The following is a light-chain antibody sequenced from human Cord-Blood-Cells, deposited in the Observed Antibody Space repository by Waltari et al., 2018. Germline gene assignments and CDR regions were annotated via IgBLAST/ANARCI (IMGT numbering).Light chain of an antibody. J-gene: IGKJ2*01. V-gene: IGKV3-11*01. CDR2: YAA. CDR1: QSVSSY. CDR3: QQRNNWPPYT. Sequence: EIVLPQLQATLSFSPGERPTLPCRASQSVSSYLACYQQKHGDTPRLLIYYAANRATRIPASLSSSGSGTNFTLTIISLEPEDVAVDYCQQRNNWPPYTFGQGTKVDIK.